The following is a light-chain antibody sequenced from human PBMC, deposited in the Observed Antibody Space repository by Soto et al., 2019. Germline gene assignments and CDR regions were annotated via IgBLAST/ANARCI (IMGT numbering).Light chain of an antibody. CDR3: QQYNNWPLT. Sequence: VLTECPRARRLSPRGRARLSFRVSQSVSNNYLAWYQQKPGQAPRLLIYGASNRATGIPDRFSGSGSGTEFTLTISSLQSEDFAVYYCQQYNNWPLTFGGGTKVDI. CDR1: QSVSNN. J-gene: IGKJ4*01. V-gene: IGKV3D-15*01. CDR2: GAS.